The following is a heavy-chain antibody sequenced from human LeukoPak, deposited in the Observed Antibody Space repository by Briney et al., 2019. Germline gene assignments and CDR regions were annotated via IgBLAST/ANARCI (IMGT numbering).Heavy chain of an antibody. J-gene: IGHJ4*02. D-gene: IGHD5-18*01. V-gene: IGHV3-21*01. CDR3: ARDGDTVMALFDY. Sequence: PGGSLRLSCAASGFTFSSYSMNWVRQAPGKGLEWVSSISSSSSYIYYADSVKGRFTISRDSAKNSLYLQMNSLRAEDTAVYYCARDGDTVMALFDYWGRGTLVTVSS. CDR1: GFTFSSYS. CDR2: ISSSSSYI.